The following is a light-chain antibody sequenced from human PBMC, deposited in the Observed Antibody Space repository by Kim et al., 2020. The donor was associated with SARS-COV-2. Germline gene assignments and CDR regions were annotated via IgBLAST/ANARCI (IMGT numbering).Light chain of an antibody. CDR1: QSVSSSY. J-gene: IGKJ5*01. V-gene: IGKV3-20*01. CDR3: QQYGSSPPIT. Sequence: PGERATLSRRASQSVSSSYLAWYQQTPGQAPRLLSYGACSRATGIPDRFSGSGSGTDFTLTISRLEPEDFAVYYCQQYGSSPPITFGQGTRLEIK. CDR2: GAC.